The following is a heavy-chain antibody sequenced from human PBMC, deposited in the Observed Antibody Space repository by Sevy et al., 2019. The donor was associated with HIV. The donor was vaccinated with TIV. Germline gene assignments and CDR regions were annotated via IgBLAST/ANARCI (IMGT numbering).Heavy chain of an antibody. CDR3: VKDVAYDNTYLDY. CDR1: GFTFSDYY. CDR2: ISTRSSYT. V-gene: IGHV3-11*05. Sequence: GGSLRLSCAASGFTFSDYYMTWIRQAPGKGLEWVSYISTRSSYTNYADSVKGRFSISRDNSRNTLYLQINTLRAEDTAVYYCVKDVAYDNTYLDYWGQGTLVTVSS. D-gene: IGHD3-22*01. J-gene: IGHJ4*02.